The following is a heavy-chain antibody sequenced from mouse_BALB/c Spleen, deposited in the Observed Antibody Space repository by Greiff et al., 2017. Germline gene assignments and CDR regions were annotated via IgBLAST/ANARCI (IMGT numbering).Heavy chain of an antibody. CDR2: INPYNGDT. Sequence: EVQLQQSGPELVKPGASVKISCKASGYSFTGYFMNWVMQSHGKSLEWIGRINPYNGDTFYNQKFKGKATLTVDKSSSTAHMELRSLASEDSAVYYCARGKGYYFDYWGQGTTLTVSS. D-gene: IGHD1-3*01. CDR3: ARGKGYYFDY. J-gene: IGHJ2*01. V-gene: IGHV1-20*02. CDR1: GYSFTGYF.